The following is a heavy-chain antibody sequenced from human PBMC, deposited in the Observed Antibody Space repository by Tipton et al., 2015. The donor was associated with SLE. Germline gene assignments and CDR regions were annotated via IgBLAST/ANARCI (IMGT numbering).Heavy chain of an antibody. Sequence: SLRLSCAASGFTFSNYWMSWVRQAPGKGLEWVANIKQDGSEKYYVDSVKGRFTISRDNAKNSLYLQMNSLRAEDTAVYYCARMRVYGDPIDYWGQGTLVTVSS. V-gene: IGHV3-7*01. CDR3: ARMRVYGDPIDY. CDR2: IKQDGSEK. D-gene: IGHD4-17*01. CDR1: GFTFSNYW. J-gene: IGHJ4*02.